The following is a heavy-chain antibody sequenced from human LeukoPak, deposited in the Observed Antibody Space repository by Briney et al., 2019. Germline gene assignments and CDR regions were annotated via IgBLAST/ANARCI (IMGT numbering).Heavy chain of an antibody. D-gene: IGHD3-22*01. J-gene: IGHJ4*02. CDR3: ARANYYDSSGPLDY. V-gene: IGHV4-59*12. Sequence: PSETLSLTCTVSGGSISSNYWSWIRQPPGKGLEWIGYIYNSGGINYNPSLKSRVTISVDRSKNQFSLKLSSVTAADTAVYYCARANYYDSSGPLDYWGQGTLVTVSS. CDR2: IYNSGGI. CDR1: GGSISSNY.